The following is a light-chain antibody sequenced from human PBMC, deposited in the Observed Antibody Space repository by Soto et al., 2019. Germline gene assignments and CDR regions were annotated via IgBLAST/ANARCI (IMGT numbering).Light chain of an antibody. V-gene: IGKV3-15*01. Sequence: IVMTQSPATLSVFPGERVTLSCRASQSIDTHLAWYQHKPGQAPRLLIYGASTRASGIPVRFSGSGSGTRFTLTISSLQSEDFAVYCCQQYHDWPRTFGLGTKVDIK. CDR1: QSIDTH. CDR2: GAS. J-gene: IGKJ2*01. CDR3: QQYHDWPRT.